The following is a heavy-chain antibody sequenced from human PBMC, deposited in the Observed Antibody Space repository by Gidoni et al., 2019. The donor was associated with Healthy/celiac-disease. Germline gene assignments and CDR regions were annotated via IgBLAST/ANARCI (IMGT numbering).Heavy chain of an antibody. CDR2: IYTSGST. D-gene: IGHD3-9*01. J-gene: IGHJ2*01. Sequence: QVQLEESGRGLVKPAETLSLTGTVSGGAIRSDYWSWNRQPAGKGLEWIGRIYTSGSTNYNPSLKSRVTMSVDTSKNQFSLMLSSVTAADTAVYYCARDGKLYDIFTGYYNRHGWYFDLWGRGTLVTVSS. CDR3: ARDGKLYDIFTGYYNRHGWYFDL. CDR1: GGAIRSDY. V-gene: IGHV4-4*07.